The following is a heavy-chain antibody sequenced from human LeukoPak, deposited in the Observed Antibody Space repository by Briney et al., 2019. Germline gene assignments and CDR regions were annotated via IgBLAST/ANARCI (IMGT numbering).Heavy chain of an antibody. J-gene: IGHJ4*02. V-gene: IGHV3-23*01. Sequence: GGTLRLSCAASGFTFSSYGMSWVRQAPGKGLEWVSAISGSGGSTYYADSVKGRFTISRDNSKNTLYLQMNSLRAEDTAVYYCAKEGDYGDYVGYFDYWGQGTLVTVSS. CDR1: GFTFSSYG. CDR3: AKEGDYGDYVGYFDY. D-gene: IGHD4-17*01. CDR2: ISGSGGST.